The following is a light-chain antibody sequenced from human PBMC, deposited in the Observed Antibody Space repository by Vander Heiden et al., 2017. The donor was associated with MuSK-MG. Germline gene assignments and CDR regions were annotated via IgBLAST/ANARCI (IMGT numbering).Light chain of an antibody. J-gene: IGLJ1*01. CDR2: EVS. CDR1: SRDIGGYQY. CDR3: GSYSSSTTVLYV. V-gene: IGLV2-14*01. Sequence: QSALTQPASVSGSPGPSITISCTGTSRDIGGYQYVFWYQQYPGKAPKLIIYEVSYRPAGVSDRFSASKSGNTASLTISGLLPEDEADYYCGSYSSSTTVLYVFGTGTRVTVL.